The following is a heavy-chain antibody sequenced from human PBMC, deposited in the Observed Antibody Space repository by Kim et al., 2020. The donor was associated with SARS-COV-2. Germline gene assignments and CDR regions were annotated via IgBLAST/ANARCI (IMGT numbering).Heavy chain of an antibody. Sequence: VKGRFTISRANSKNTLYLQMNSLRAEDTAVYYCARVGTMIVVVDSGFFDYWGQGTLVTVFS. J-gene: IGHJ4*02. D-gene: IGHD3-22*01. V-gene: IGHV3-30*01. CDR3: ARVGTMIVVVDSGFFDY.